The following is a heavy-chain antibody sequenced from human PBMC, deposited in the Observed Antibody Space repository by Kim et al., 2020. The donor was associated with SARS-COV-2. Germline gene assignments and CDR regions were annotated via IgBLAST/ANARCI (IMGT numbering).Heavy chain of an antibody. D-gene: IGHD3-3*01. V-gene: IGHV3-23*01. CDR3: AKFVRVEWLRYYGMDV. J-gene: IGHJ6*02. Sequence: SVKGRFTISRDNSKNTLYLQMNSLRAEDTAVYYCAKFVRVEWLRYYGMDVWGQGTTVTVSS.